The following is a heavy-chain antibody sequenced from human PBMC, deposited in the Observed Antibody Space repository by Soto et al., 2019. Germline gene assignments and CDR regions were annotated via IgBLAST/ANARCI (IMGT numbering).Heavy chain of an antibody. CDR1: GFTVSSNY. CDR2: IYSGGST. J-gene: IGHJ6*02. V-gene: IGHV3-53*04. Sequence: EVQLVESGGGLVQPGGSLRLSCAASGFTVSSNYMSWVRQAPGKGLEWVSVIYSGGSTYYADSVKGRFTISRHNSKNTLYLQMNSLRAQDTAVYYCARRMEVVRGVSHYYYYGMDVWGQGTTVTVSS. CDR3: ARRMEVVRGVSHYYYYGMDV. D-gene: IGHD3-10*01.